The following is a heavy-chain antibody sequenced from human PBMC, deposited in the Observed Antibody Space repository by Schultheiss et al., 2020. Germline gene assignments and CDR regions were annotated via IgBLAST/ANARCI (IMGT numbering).Heavy chain of an antibody. CDR3: AKDGSRSSGGSDY. CDR2: ISWNSGSI. CDR1: GFTFDDYA. V-gene: IGHV3-9*01. Sequence: GGSLRLSCAASGFTFDDYAMHWVRQAPGKGLEWVSGISWNSGSIGYADSVKGRFTISRDNAKNSLYLQMNSLRAEDTAVYYCAKDGSRSSGGSDYWGQGTLVTVSS. D-gene: IGHD6-19*01. J-gene: IGHJ4*02.